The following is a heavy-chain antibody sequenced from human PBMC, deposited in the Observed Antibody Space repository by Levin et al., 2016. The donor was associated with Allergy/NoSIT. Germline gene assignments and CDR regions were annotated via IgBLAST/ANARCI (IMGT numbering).Heavy chain of an antibody. V-gene: IGHV3-74*01. J-gene: IGHJ4*02. CDR1: GFHFTSYW. D-gene: IGHD3-16*01. CDR2: INGYGNDR. Sequence: GESLKISCAASGFHFTSYWMHWFRQTPGKGLFWLARINGYGNDRTYADSVRGRFTISTDSAKNTVFLQVQSLRVEDTAVYYCAREALGALDTRRPLESWGQGILVTVSS. CDR3: AREALGALDTRRPLES.